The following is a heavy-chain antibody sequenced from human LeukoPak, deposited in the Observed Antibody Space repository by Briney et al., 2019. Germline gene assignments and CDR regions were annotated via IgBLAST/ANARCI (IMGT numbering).Heavy chain of an antibody. CDR2: ISYDGSNK. V-gene: IGHV3-30*04. J-gene: IGHJ4*02. D-gene: IGHD2-2*01. CDR1: GFTFSSYA. CDR3: ARDSRGYRSTHFDH. Sequence: QPGGSLRLSCAASGFTFSSYAMHWVRQAPGKGLEWVAVISYDGSNKYYADSVKGRFTISRDNSKNTLYLQMNSLRAEDTAVYYCARDSRGYRSTHFDHWGQGTLVTVSS.